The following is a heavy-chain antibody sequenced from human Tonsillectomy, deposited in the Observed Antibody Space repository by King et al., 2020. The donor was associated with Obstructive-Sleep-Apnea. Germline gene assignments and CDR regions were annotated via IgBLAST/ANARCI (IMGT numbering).Heavy chain of an antibody. CDR2: IDNSGSST. V-gene: IGHV3-23*04. J-gene: IGHJ4*02. D-gene: IGHD3-3*01. CDR1: GFTFSNYG. Sequence: VQLVESGGGLVQPGGSLRISCVGSGFTFSNYGMSWVRQAPGKGLEWVSTIDNSGSSTYYADSVKGRFTVSRDNSKNTLYLQMNSLRADETAVYHCYYEGYWGQGTLVTVSS. CDR3: YYEGY.